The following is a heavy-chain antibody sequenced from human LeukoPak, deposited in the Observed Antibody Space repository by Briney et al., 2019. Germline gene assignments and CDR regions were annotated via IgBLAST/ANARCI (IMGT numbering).Heavy chain of an antibody. D-gene: IGHD1-26*01. CDR3: ASVGATTSNSFDY. Sequence: HAGGSLRLSCAASGFTFSKYGMSWVRQAPGKGLEWVSVISGSGGTTYYADSVKGRFTISRDNAKNSLYLQMNSLRAEDTAVYYCASVGATTSNSFDYWGQGALVTVSS. J-gene: IGHJ4*02. CDR1: GFTFSKYG. CDR2: ISGSGGTT. V-gene: IGHV3-48*03.